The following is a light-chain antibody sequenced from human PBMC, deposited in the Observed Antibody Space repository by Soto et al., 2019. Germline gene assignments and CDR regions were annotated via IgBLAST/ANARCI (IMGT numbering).Light chain of an antibody. CDR3: QQYYSTPVT. V-gene: IGKV4-1*01. CDR2: WAS. CDR1: QSILFSSNNKNY. J-gene: IGKJ4*01. Sequence: DIVMTQSPDSLVVSLGERATINCKSSQSILFSSNNKNYLTWYQQKPGQPPKPLIYWASTRESGVPDRFSGSGSGTDFTLTISSLQAEDVAVYYCQQYYSTPVTFGGGTKVEIK.